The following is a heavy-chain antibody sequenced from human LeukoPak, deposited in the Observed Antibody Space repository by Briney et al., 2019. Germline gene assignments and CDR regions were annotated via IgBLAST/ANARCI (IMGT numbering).Heavy chain of an antibody. CDR1: GFTFDDYG. J-gene: IGHJ4*02. V-gene: IGHV3-20*03. CDR2: INWNGGRT. Sequence: GGSLRLSYAASGFTFDDYGMSWVRQAPGKGLEWVSGINWNGGRTGYAESVKGRFTISRDNAKNSLYLQMNTLRAEDTALYYCARAVSNSGWYGSVDYWGQGTLVTVSS. D-gene: IGHD6-19*01. CDR3: ARAVSNSGWYGSVDY.